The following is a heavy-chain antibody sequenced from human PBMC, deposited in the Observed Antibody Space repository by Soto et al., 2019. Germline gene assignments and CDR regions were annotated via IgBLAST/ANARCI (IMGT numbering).Heavy chain of an antibody. J-gene: IGHJ4*02. CDR3: AKFSNNFDY. V-gene: IGHV4-59*02. Sequence: TLSLTCTVSGGSVSSYYWSWIRQPPGKGLEWMGYVYYSGITKYNPSLQSRITMSVDTSKNQFSLRLSSVTAADTAVYYCAKFSNNFDYWGQGTLVTVSS. CDR1: GGSVSSYY. D-gene: IGHD4-4*01. CDR2: VYYSGIT.